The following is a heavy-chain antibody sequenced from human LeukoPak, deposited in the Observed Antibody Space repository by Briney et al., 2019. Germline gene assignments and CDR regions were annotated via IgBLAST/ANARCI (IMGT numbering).Heavy chain of an antibody. CDR3: ARVLDAGNWFDP. CDR2: IIPIFGTA. J-gene: IGHJ5*02. Sequence: GASVKVSCKASGGTFSSYAISWVRQAPGQGLEWMGGIIPIFGTANYAQKFQGRVTITADESTSTAYMELSSLRSEDTAVYYCARVLDAGNWFDPWGQGTLVTVSS. D-gene: IGHD2-8*01. V-gene: IGHV1-69*13. CDR1: GGTFSSYA.